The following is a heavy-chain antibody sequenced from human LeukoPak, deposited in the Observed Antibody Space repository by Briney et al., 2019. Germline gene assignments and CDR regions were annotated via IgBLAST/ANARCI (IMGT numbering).Heavy chain of an antibody. V-gene: IGHV3-7*04. CDR2: IKQDGSEK. J-gene: IGHJ4*02. CDR3: ARGPTRGNSFDY. D-gene: IGHD4-23*01. CDR1: GFTFSSYA. Sequence: GGSLRLSCAASGFTFSSYAMSWVRQAPGKGLEWVANIKQDGSEKYYVDSVKGRFTISRDNAKNSLYLQMNSLRAEDTAVYYCARGPTRGNSFDYWGQGTLVTVSS.